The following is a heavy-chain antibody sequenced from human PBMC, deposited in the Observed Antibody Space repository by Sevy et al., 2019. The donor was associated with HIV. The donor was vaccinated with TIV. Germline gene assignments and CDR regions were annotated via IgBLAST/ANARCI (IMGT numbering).Heavy chain of an antibody. Sequence: GGSLRLSCAASGFSLTTSDMHWVRQAPGKGLEWVAYVRNDGSNKYYADSVRDRFTISRDSPKNTLYLQMNSLRDEHTAIYYCARGRKTTEEWLEELDYYYGLDVWGQGTTVTVSS. J-gene: IGHJ6*02. V-gene: IGHV3-30*02. D-gene: IGHD2-8*01. CDR1: GFSLTTSD. CDR2: VRNDGSNK. CDR3: ARGRKTTEEWLEELDYYYGLDV.